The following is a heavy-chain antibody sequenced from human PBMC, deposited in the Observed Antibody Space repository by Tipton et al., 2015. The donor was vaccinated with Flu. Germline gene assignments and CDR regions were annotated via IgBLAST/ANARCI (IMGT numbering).Heavy chain of an antibody. CDR3: ARALYSTGWIWEF. Sequence: TLSLTCTVSGASISSRSYYWGWIRQPPGKGLEWIGCIYSSGSTYYNPSLKSRVTISLDTFKNQFSLKLSSVTAADTAVYYCARALYSTGWIWEFWGQGTLVTVSS. CDR1: GASISSRSYY. J-gene: IGHJ4*02. D-gene: IGHD6-19*01. V-gene: IGHV4-39*07. CDR2: IYSSGST.